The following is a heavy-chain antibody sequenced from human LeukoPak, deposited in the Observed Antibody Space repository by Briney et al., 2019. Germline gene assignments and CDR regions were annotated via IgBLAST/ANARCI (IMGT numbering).Heavy chain of an antibody. V-gene: IGHV3-30*02. D-gene: IGHD2-2*01. J-gene: IGHJ4*02. CDR2: IRYDGSNK. Sequence: GGSLRLSCAASGFTFSSYGMHWVRQAPGKGLEWVAFIRYDGSNKYYADSVKGRFTISRDNSKNTLYLQMNSLRAEDTAEYYSRVGYCSSTSCHTQKDYWGQGTLVTVSS. CDR3: RVGYCSSTSCHTQKDY. CDR1: GFTFSSYG.